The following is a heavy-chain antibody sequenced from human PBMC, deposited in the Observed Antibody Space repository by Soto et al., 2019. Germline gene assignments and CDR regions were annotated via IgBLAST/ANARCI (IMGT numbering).Heavy chain of an antibody. CDR1: GFTFSSYA. J-gene: IGHJ6*02. CDR3: ARDPYDDYGDSGGTYYYSYGMDV. CDR2: ISYDGSNK. D-gene: IGHD4-17*01. V-gene: IGHV3-30-3*01. Sequence: PGGSLRLSCAASGFTFSSYAMHWVRQAPGKGLEWVAVISYDGSNKYYADSVKGRFTISRDNSKNTLYLQMNSLRAEDTAVYYCARDPYDDYGDSGGTYYYSYGMDVWGQGTTVTAP.